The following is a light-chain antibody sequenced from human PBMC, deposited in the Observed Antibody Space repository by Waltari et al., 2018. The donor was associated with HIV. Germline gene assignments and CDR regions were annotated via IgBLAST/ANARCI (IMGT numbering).Light chain of an antibody. J-gene: IGLJ3*02. CDR1: NIGSRN. CDR3: QSYDSSLSGWV. CDR2: RDT. V-gene: IGLV3-9*01. Sequence: SYELAQPLSVSVALGQTAKITCGAHNIGSRNVHWYKQEPGQSPVLVMYRDTNRPSGIPQRFSGSNSGNTATLTISGAQAGDEADYYCQSYDSSLSGWVFGGGTKLTVV.